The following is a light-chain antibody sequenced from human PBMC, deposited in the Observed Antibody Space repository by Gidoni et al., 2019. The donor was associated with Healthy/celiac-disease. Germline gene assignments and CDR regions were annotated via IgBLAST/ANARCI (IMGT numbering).Light chain of an antibody. CDR3: QRYDSTFLP. CDR1: QRVLYSSNTKNY. CDR2: WAS. Sequence: IVMTQAPDSLAVSRGEMATINCKSRQRVLYSSNTKNYLAWYQQKPGQPPKLLIYWASTRESGVPDRFSGSGSGTDLPRAICSLQAVDVAVYYCQRYDSTFLPVGGGPKVEIK. V-gene: IGKV4-1*01. J-gene: IGKJ4*01.